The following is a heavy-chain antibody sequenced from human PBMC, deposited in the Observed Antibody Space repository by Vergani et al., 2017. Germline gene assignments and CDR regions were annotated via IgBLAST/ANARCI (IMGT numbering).Heavy chain of an antibody. CDR1: GFTFTSSA. CDR2: IVVGSGNT. Sequence: QMQLVQSGPEVKKPGTSVKVSCKASGFTFTSSAMQWVRQARGQRLEWRGWIVVGSGNTNYAQKFQERVTITRNMSTSTAYMERISLRSEATAVYYWAADSGMATITGWYFDLWGRGTLVTVSS. J-gene: IGHJ2*01. V-gene: IGHV1-58*02. CDR3: AADSGMATITGWYFDL. D-gene: IGHD5-24*01.